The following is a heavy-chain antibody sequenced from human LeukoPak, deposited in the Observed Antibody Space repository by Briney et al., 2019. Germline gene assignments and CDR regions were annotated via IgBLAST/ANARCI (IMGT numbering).Heavy chain of an antibody. V-gene: IGHV4-39*07. CDR1: GGSISSSSYY. Sequence: PSETLSLTCTVSGGSISSSSYYWGWIRQPPGKGLEWIGSIYYSGSTNYNPSLKSRVTISVDTSKNQFSLKLSSVTAADTAVYYCAREHSGDYYYYMDVWGKGTTVTVSS. J-gene: IGHJ6*03. CDR2: IYYSGST. D-gene: IGHD2-21*01. CDR3: AREHSGDYYYYMDV.